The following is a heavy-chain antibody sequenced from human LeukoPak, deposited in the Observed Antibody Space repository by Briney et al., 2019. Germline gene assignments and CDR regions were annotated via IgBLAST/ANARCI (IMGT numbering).Heavy chain of an antibody. CDR3: ARVKWYCSGGSCYRYYFDY. CDR1: GFAFGTYA. J-gene: IGHJ4*02. D-gene: IGHD2-15*01. V-gene: IGHV3-23*01. CDR2: ISADGQVT. Sequence: PGGSLRLSCAGSGFAFGTYAMSWVRQAPGMGLEWVSGISADGQVTYYADSVEGRFTVSRDNSKSTLYLQMNSLRAEDTAVYYCARVKWYCSGGSCYRYYFDYWGQGTLVTVSS.